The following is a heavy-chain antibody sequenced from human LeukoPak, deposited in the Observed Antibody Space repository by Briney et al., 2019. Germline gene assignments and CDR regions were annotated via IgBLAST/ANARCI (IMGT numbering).Heavy chain of an antibody. V-gene: IGHV3-15*01. J-gene: IGHJ4*02. Sequence: GGSLRLSCAATGFTFSNAWMSWVRQAPGKGLEWVGRIKSKTDGGTTDYAAPVKGRFTISRDDSKNTLYLQMNSLKTEDTAVYYCTTDAQSFSYDSSGSQIWGQGTLVTVSS. D-gene: IGHD3-22*01. CDR3: TTDAQSFSYDSSGSQI. CDR2: IKSKTDGGTT. CDR1: GFTFSNAW.